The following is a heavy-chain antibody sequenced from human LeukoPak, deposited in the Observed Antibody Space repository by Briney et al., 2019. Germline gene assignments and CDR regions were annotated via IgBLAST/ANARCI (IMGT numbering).Heavy chain of an antibody. CDR1: GFTFSSYW. V-gene: IGHV3-7*01. Sequence: GGSLRLSSAASGFTFSSYWMSWVRQAPGKGLEWVANIKKDGNEKYYVDSVKGRFTISRDNAKNSLYLQMNCLRAEDTAVYYCARDLYDILTGRHDAFDISGQGTMVTVSS. J-gene: IGHJ3*02. CDR2: IKKDGNEK. D-gene: IGHD3-9*01. CDR3: ARDLYDILTGRHDAFDI.